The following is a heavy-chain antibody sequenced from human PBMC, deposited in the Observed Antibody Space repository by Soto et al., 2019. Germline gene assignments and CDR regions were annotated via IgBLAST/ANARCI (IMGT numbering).Heavy chain of an antibody. Sequence: GESLKISCGASGFNFNNYAMSWVRQAPGKGLEWVSSISVSAGSTYYADSVKGRFTISRDNSKKTLFLQMNTLKAEDTAVYYCAKDQAYTIVGVVDPVHYGMDVWGKGPTLTVSS. V-gene: IGHV3-23*01. CDR1: GFNFNNYA. CDR2: ISVSAGST. CDR3: AKDQAYTIVGVVDPVHYGMDV. D-gene: IGHD3-3*01. J-gene: IGHJ6*04.